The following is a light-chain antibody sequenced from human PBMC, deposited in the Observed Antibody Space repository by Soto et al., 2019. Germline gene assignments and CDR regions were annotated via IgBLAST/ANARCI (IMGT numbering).Light chain of an antibody. CDR1: SSDVGGYNY. Sequence: QSALTQPASVSGAPGQSITVSCTGTSSDVGGYNYVSWYQQYPGKVPRLMIYDVTNRPSGASNRFSGSKSGNTASLTISGLQAEDEADYYCSSYRRGSTYVFGTGTKVTVL. CDR3: SSYRRGSTYV. V-gene: IGLV2-14*01. J-gene: IGLJ1*01. CDR2: DVT.